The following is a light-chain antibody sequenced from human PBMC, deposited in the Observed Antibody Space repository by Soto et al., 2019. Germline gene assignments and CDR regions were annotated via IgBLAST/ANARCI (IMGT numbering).Light chain of an antibody. V-gene: IGKV3-15*01. CDR2: GAS. CDR3: QQYNNWPPYT. J-gene: IGKJ2*01. CDR1: QSVSSN. Sequence: VVMTQSPDTLSVSPGERVTLSCRASQSVSSNLAWYQQKPGQAPRLLIYGASTRATAIPARFSGSGSGTEFTLTISSLQSEDSAIYYCQQYNNWPPYTFGQGTKLEIK.